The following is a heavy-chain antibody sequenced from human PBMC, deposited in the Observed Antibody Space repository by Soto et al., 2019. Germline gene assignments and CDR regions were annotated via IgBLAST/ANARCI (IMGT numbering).Heavy chain of an antibody. V-gene: IGHV1-69*01. CDR3: ARSHGSSTSLEIYYYYYYGMDV. CDR2: IIPIPGAA. J-gene: IGHJ6*02. D-gene: IGHD2-2*01. CDR1: GGTFCSYA. Sequence: QVQLVQSGAEVKKPGSSVKVSCKASGGTFCSYAISWVRQAPGQGLEWMGGIIPIPGAANDAQKFQGRVTLAEDASTSTACMQLSSLRSEDTAVYYCARSHGSSTSLEIYYYYYYGMDVWGQGTTVTVSS.